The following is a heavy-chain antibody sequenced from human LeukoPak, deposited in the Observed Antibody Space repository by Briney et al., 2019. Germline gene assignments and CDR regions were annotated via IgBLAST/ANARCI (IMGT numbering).Heavy chain of an antibody. CDR2: INPNSGGT. V-gene: IGHV1-2*02. D-gene: IGHD2-2*01. CDR3: ARANALYCSSTSCPFDY. Sequence: GASVKVSCKASGYTFTDYYIHWVRQAPGQGLEWMAWINPNSGGTYYAQNFHDRITLTRDTSISTAYMELSRLRSDDTAICYCARANALYCSSTSCPFDYWGQGTLVTVSS. J-gene: IGHJ4*02. CDR1: GYTFTDYY.